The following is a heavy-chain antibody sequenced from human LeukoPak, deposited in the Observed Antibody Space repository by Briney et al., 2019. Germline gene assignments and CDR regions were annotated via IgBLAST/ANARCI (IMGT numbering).Heavy chain of an antibody. CDR1: GFTFNNYA. D-gene: IGHD3-22*01. V-gene: IGHV3-23*01. CDR2: ISGSGGTT. J-gene: IGHJ4*02. Sequence: GGSLRLSCAASGFTFNNYAMGWVRQPPGKGLEWGSVISGSGGTTYYADSVKGDFTISRDNSKNTLHLQMNTLRAEDTAIYYCAKAGDSSGYYHFDYWGQGTLVTVSS. CDR3: AKAGDSSGYYHFDY.